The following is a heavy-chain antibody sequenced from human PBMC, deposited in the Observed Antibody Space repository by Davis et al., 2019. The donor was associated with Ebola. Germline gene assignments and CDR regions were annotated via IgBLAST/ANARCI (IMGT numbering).Heavy chain of an antibody. V-gene: IGHV3-21*01. CDR3: AIPFYSSSDLDY. CDR2: ISSSSSYI. Sequence: PGGSLRLSCAASGFTFSSYSMNWVRQAPGKGLEWVSSISSSSSYIYYADSVRGRFTISRDNAKNSLYLQMNSLRAEDTAVYYCAIPFYSSSDLDYWGQGTLVTVSS. CDR1: GFTFSSYS. J-gene: IGHJ4*02. D-gene: IGHD6-6*01.